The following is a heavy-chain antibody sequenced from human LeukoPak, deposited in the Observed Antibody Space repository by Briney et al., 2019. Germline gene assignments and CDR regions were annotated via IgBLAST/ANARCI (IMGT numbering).Heavy chain of an antibody. Sequence: GGSLRLSCAASGFTFSNAWMNWVRQTPGKGLEWVGRIKSKSDGGTRDYAAPVKGRFTISRDDSKNMLYLQMNSLTTEDTAVYYCTTYYYDSSGHPYFDYWGQGTLVTVSS. CDR3: TTYYYDSSGHPYFDY. V-gene: IGHV3-15*07. CDR2: IKSKSDGGTR. J-gene: IGHJ4*02. D-gene: IGHD3-22*01. CDR1: GFTFSNAW.